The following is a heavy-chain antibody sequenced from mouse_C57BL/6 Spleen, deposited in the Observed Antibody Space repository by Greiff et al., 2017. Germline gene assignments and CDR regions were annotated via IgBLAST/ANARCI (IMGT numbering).Heavy chain of an antibody. D-gene: IGHD2-4*01. J-gene: IGHJ2*01. Sequence: EVQLQPSGPELVKPGASVKMSCKASGYTFTDYNMHWVKQSHGKSLEWIGYINPNNGGTSYNQKFKGKATLTVNKSSSTAYMELRSLTSEDSAVYYCARDEDYDSYYFDYWGQGTTLTVSS. CDR1: GYTFTDYN. CDR3: ARDEDYDSYYFDY. V-gene: IGHV1-22*01. CDR2: INPNNGGT.